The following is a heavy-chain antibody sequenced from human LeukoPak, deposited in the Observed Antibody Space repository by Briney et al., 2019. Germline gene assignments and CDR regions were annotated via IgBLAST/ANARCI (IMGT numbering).Heavy chain of an antibody. CDR2: INPNSGGT. J-gene: IGHJ6*03. D-gene: IGHD3-10*01. V-gene: IGHV1-2*02. CDR1: GYTFTGYY. CDR3: ARDSPVLLWFGEPYNYMDV. Sequence: GASVKVSCKASGYTFTGYYMHWVRQAPGQGLEWMGWINPNSGGTNYAQKFQGRVAMTRDTSISTAYMELSRLRSDDTAVYYCARDSPVLLWFGEPYNYMDVWGKGTTVTVSS.